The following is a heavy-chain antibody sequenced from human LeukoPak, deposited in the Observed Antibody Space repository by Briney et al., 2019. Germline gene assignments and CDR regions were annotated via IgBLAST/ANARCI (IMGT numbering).Heavy chain of an antibody. Sequence: SETLSLTCAVSGGSFSGYYWSWIRQPPGKGLEWIGEINLSGSTNYNPSLRSRVTISVDTSKNQFSLRLSSVTAADTAVYYCARRAAGLPWYYSYMDVWGKGTTVTVSS. CDR1: GGSFSGYY. CDR2: INLSGST. V-gene: IGHV4-34*01. J-gene: IGHJ6*03. D-gene: IGHD6-13*01. CDR3: ARRAAGLPWYYSYMDV.